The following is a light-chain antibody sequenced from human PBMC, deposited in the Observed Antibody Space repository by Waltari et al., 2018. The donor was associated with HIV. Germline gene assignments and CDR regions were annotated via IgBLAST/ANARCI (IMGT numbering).Light chain of an antibody. CDR2: KVS. J-gene: IGKJ3*01. V-gene: IGKV2-30*01. CDR1: QTLVSSDGNTY. Sequence: DVVLTQSPVYLTVTLGQPASISCKSSQTLVSSDGNTYLNWFQQRPGQSPRRLIYKVSYRDFGVSDRFSGSGSGTDFKLKISRVEAEDVGDYFCLQTTHWPPFSFGPGTKVDF. CDR3: LQTTHWPPFS.